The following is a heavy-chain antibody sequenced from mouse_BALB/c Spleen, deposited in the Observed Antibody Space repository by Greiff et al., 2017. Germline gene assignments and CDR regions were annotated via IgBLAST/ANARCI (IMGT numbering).Heavy chain of an antibody. J-gene: IGHJ2*01. CDR2: INSNGGST. CDR3: ARDVNYDYFDY. Sequence: DVMLVESGGGLVQPGGSLKLSCAASGFTFSSYGMSWVRQTPDKRLELVATINSNGGSTYYPDSVKGRFTISRDNAKNTLYLQMSSLKSEDTAMYYCARDVNYDYFDYWGQGTTLTVSS. D-gene: IGHD2-1*01. V-gene: IGHV5-6-3*01. CDR1: GFTFSSYG.